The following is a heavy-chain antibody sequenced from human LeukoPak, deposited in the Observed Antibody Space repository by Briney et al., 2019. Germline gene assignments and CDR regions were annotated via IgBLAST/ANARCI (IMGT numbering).Heavy chain of an antibody. CDR3: ARDNLGFDY. Sequence: ASVKVSCKASGYTFTSFGIIWVRQAPGQGLEWMGWINAYNGNTNYAQKVQGRITMTTDRSTSTAYMELRSLRPGDTAVYYCARDNLGFDYWGQGTLVTVS. CDR1: GYTFTSFG. D-gene: IGHD7-27*01. CDR2: INAYNGNT. J-gene: IGHJ4*02. V-gene: IGHV1-18*01.